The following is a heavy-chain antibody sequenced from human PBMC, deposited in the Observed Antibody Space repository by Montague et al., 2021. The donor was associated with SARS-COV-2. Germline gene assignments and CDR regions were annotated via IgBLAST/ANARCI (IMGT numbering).Heavy chain of an antibody. Sequence: SETLSLTCTVSGDFITSTVSYWVWVRQSPGKGLEWIGNMYYTGTTYHNPSLTIRVTISVDTSKNQFSLRLDSVTAADTALYYCARHFRPGATEGYYYGMDVWGQGTAVTVSS. CDR2: MYYTGTT. V-gene: IGHV4-39*01. J-gene: IGHJ6*02. CDR1: GDFITSTVSY. D-gene: IGHD1-26*01. CDR3: ARHFRPGATEGYYYGMDV.